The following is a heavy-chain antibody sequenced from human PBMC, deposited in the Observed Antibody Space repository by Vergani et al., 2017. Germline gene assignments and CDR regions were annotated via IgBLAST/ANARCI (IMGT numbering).Heavy chain of an antibody. CDR2: IYHSGST. CDR1: GYSISSGYY. J-gene: IGHJ5*02. D-gene: IGHD6-19*01. V-gene: IGHV4-38-2*01. CDR3: ARHSTVEWLVKLGWIDP. Sequence: QVQLQESGPGLVKPSETLSLTCAVSGYSISSGYYWGWIRQPPGKGLGWIGSIYHSGSTYYNPSLKSRVTISVATSTNQFSLKLSSVTAADTAVYYCARHSTVEWLVKLGWIDPWGQGILVTVSS.